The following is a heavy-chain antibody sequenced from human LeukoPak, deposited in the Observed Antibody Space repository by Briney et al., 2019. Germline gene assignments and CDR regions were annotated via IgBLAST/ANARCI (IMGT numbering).Heavy chain of an antibody. V-gene: IGHV4-39*07. Sequence: SSETLSLTFTVSGGSISSSSYYWGWIRQPPGKGLEWIGEINHSGSTNYNPSLKSRVTISVDASKNQFSLKLSSVTAADTAVYYCARGRGYSGYAGPRAFDIWGQGTMVTVSS. CDR2: INHSGST. D-gene: IGHD5-12*01. J-gene: IGHJ3*02. CDR1: GGSISSSSYY. CDR3: ARGRGYSGYAGPRAFDI.